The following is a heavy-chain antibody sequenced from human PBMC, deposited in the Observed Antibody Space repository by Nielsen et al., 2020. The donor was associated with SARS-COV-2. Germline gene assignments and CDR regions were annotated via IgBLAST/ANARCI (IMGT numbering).Heavy chain of an antibody. CDR1: GGSISSYY. Sequence: SETLSLTCTVSGGSISSYYWSWIRHPPGKGLEWIGYIYYSGSTNYNPSLKSRVTISVDPSKNQFSLKLSSVTAADTAVYYCARSQILRFLEWHLDYWGQGTLVTVSS. D-gene: IGHD3-3*01. V-gene: IGHV4-59*01. CDR3: ARSQILRFLEWHLDY. CDR2: IYYSGST. J-gene: IGHJ4*02.